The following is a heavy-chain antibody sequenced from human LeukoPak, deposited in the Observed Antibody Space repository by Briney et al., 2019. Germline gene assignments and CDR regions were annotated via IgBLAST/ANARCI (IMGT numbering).Heavy chain of an antibody. CDR3: ARLVAPVDTAMVLGAFDI. CDR1: AGSISSYY. Sequence: SETLSLTCTVSAGSISSYYWSWIRQPPGKGLEWIGYIYYSGSTNYNPSRKSRVAISVDTSKNQFSLKLSSVTAADTAVYYCARLVAPVDTAMVLGAFDIWGQGTMVTVSS. J-gene: IGHJ3*02. D-gene: IGHD5-18*01. V-gene: IGHV4-59*08. CDR2: IYYSGST.